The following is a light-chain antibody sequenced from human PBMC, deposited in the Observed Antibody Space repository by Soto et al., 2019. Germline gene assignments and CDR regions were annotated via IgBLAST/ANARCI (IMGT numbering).Light chain of an antibody. J-gene: IGLJ2*01. V-gene: IGLV2-14*01. CDR3: SSYTSTSSLI. Sequence: QSALTQPASVSGSPGQSITISCAGTMRDVGAYNLVSWYQQHPGRAPQLIIYEVRNRPSGISFRFSGSKSGNTASLTISGLQAEDEADYYCSSYTSTSSLIFGGGTKLTVL. CDR1: MRDVGAYNL. CDR2: EVR.